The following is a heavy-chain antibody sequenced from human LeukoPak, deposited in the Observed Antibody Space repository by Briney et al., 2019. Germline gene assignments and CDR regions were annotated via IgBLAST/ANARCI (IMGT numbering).Heavy chain of an antibody. CDR3: ARDFFDPGS. D-gene: IGHD2/OR15-2a*01. J-gene: IGHJ5*02. CDR1: GFTFSRYN. V-gene: IGHV3-48*04. CDR2: ISRTTRTI. Sequence: PGGSLRLSCAASGFTFSRYNMNWVRQAPGKGLEWISYISRTTRTILYADSVKGRFTISRDNAKSALYLQMNSLRAEDTAVYYCARDFFDPGSWGQGTLVTVSS.